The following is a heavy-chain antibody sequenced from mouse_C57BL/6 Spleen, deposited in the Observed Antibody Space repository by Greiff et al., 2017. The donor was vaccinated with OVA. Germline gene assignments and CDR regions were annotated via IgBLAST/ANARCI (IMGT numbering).Heavy chain of an antibody. D-gene: IGHD1-1*01. J-gene: IGHJ2*01. CDR1: GYTFTSYW. Sequence: VQLQQSGAELVRPGTSVKLSCKASGYTFTSYWMHWVKQRPGQGLEWIGVIDPSDSYTNYNQKFKGKATLTVDTSSSTAYMQLSSLTSEDSAVYYCASPYGSSYYFDYWGQGTTLTVSS. V-gene: IGHV1-59*01. CDR3: ASPYGSSYYFDY. CDR2: IDPSDSYT.